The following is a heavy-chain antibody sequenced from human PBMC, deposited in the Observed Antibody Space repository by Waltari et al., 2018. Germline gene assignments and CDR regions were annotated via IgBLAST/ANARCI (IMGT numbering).Heavy chain of an antibody. D-gene: IGHD4-17*01. CDR3: ARGLSIRAMTMVVTIDY. V-gene: IGHV3-33*05. J-gene: IGHJ4*02. CDR2: ITFDGTTK. CDR1: GFTFSGYG. Sequence: QVQLVESGGGVVQPGGSLRLSCAASGFTFSGYGLHWVRQAPGKGLGWVEFITFDGTTKYYADSVKGRFTISRDNPKNSLYLQMNSLRDEDTAVYYCARGLSIRAMTMVVTIDYWGQGTLVTVSS.